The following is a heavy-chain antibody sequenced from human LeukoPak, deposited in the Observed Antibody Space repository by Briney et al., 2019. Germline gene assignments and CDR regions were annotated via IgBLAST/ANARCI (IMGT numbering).Heavy chain of an antibody. CDR3: ARERSGSEIFARSFDI. V-gene: IGHV4-4*02. CDR1: GGSISSSNW. J-gene: IGHJ3*02. D-gene: IGHD3-3*01. CDR2: IYHSGST. Sequence: SETLSLTCAVSGGSISSSNWWSWVRQSPGKGLEWIGEIYHSGSTNHNPSLKSRITISVDKSKNHFSLKLSSVTAADTAVYYCARERSGSEIFARSFDIWGQGTKVTVSS.